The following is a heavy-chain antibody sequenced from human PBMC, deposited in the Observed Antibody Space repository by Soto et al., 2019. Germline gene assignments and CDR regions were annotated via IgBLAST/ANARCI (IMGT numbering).Heavy chain of an antibody. J-gene: IGHJ5*02. CDR3: ARDQQAHSYGETNTWFAP. D-gene: IGHD4-17*01. Sequence: QVQLVQSGAQEKNPGASVKVSCKTSGYTFTNFAMHWVRQAPGQRLEWMGWIDPGNGNTRSSQKFQGRVTISRDTPAITXXIERSSLRSEDTAVYCCARDQQAHSYGETNTWFAPWGQGTLVTVSS. V-gene: IGHV1-3*05. CDR2: IDPGNGNT. CDR1: GYTFTNFA.